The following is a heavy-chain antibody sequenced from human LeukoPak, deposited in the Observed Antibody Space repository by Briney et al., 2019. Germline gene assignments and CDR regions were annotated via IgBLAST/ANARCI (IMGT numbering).Heavy chain of an antibody. CDR1: GYSFTTYW. CDR2: IYPDDSET. CDR3: ARGDYNPFYFDY. Sequence: GESLKISCKGSGYSFTTYWIGWVRQMPGKGLEWMGIIYPDDSETRYSPSFQGQVTISADKSISTAYLQWNSLKASDTAIYFCARGDYNPFYFDYWGQGTLVTVSS. J-gene: IGHJ4*02. D-gene: IGHD4-11*01. V-gene: IGHV5-51*01.